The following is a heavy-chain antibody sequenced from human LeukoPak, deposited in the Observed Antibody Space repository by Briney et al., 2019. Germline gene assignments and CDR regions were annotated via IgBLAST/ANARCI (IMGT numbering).Heavy chain of an antibody. CDR1: GFTVSINY. J-gene: IGHJ3*02. CDR2: IYSGGST. Sequence: GGSLRLSCAASGFTVSINYMSWVRQAPGKGLEWVSVIYSGGSTYYADSVKGRFTISRDNSKNTLYLQMNSLRAEDTAVYYCARGIVGALDAFDIWGQGTMVTVSS. V-gene: IGHV3-66*01. CDR3: ARGIVGALDAFDI. D-gene: IGHD1-26*01.